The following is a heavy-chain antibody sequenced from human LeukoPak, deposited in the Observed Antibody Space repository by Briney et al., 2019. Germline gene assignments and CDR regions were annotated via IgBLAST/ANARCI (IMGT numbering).Heavy chain of an antibody. CDR1: GGTFSSYA. V-gene: IGHV1-69*05. J-gene: IGHJ4*02. Sequence: SVKVSCKASGGTFSSYAISWVRQPPEQGLEWMGRTIPIFGTANYAQKFQGRVTITTDESTSTAYMELSSLRSEDTAVYYCARGYCSGGSCYSLDYWGQGTLVTVSS. CDR3: ARGYCSGGSCYSLDY. D-gene: IGHD2-15*01. CDR2: TIPIFGTA.